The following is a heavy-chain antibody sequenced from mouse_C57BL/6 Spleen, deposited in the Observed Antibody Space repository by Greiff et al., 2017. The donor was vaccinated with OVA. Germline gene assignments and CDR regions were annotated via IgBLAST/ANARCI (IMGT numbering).Heavy chain of an antibody. J-gene: IGHJ3*01. CDR1: GFNIKNTY. Sequence: VQLQQSVAELVRPGASVKLSRTASGFNIKNTYMHWVKQRPEQGLEWIGRIDPANGNTKYAPKFQGKATMTADKSSNTAYLQLSSLTSEDTAIYYCARSEGSSMAWFAYWGQGTLVTVSA. CDR3: ARSEGSSMAWFAY. D-gene: IGHD1-1*01. CDR2: IDPANGNT. V-gene: IGHV14-3*01.